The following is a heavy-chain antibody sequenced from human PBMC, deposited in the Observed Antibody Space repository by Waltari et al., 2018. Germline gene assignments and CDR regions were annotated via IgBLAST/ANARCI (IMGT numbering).Heavy chain of an antibody. V-gene: IGHV4-39*01. J-gene: IGHJ3*01. CDR3: ATYIGASIGTAAFDV. D-gene: IGHD5-12*01. CDR2: VSYIEAT. Sequence: GWIRQSPGQGREWIGTVSYIEATYTSPSLKSRVTISRDTSKNQLSLILDSVTASDTAVYYCATYIGASIGTAAFDVWGQGTMVTVYS.